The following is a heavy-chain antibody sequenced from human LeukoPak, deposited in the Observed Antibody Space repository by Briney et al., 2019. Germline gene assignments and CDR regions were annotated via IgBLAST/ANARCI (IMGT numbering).Heavy chain of an antibody. Sequence: GGSLRLSCAASGFTFSSYATSWVRQAPGKGLEWVASISYDGSNKYYADSVKGRFTISRDNSKNTLYLQMNSLRAEDTAVYYCAKGGNSGTYYSYFDYWGQGTLVTVSS. D-gene: IGHD1-26*01. J-gene: IGHJ4*02. CDR2: ISYDGSNK. CDR3: AKGGNSGTYYSYFDY. CDR1: GFTFSSYA. V-gene: IGHV3-30*18.